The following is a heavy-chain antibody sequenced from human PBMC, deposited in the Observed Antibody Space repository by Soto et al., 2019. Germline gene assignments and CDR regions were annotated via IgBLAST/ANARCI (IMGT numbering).Heavy chain of an antibody. J-gene: IGHJ4*02. D-gene: IGHD3-10*01. CDR2: IYYSGST. CDR3: ASITMVRGGHGIDY. Sequence: SETLSLTCTVSGGSVSSGSYYWSWIRQPPGKGLEWIGYIYYSGSTNYNPSLKSRVTISVDTSKNQFSLKLSSVTAADTAVYYCASITMVRGGHGIDYWGQGTLVTVSS. CDR1: GGSVSSGSYY. V-gene: IGHV4-61*01.